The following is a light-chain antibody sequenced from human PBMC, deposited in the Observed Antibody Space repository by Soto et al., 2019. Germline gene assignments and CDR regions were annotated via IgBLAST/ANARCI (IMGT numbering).Light chain of an antibody. Sequence: QLVLTQSPSASASLGASVKLTCTLSSGHSSYAIAWHQQQPEKGPRYLMKLNSDGSHSKGDGIPDRFSGSSSGAERYLTISTLQSEDEADYYCQTWGPGFPWVFGGGTKLTVL. V-gene: IGLV4-69*01. J-gene: IGLJ3*02. CDR2: LNSDGSH. CDR1: SGHSSYA. CDR3: QTWGPGFPWV.